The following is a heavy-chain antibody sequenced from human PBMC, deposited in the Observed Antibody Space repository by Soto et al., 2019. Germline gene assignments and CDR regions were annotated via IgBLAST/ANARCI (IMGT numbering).Heavy chain of an antibody. Sequence: SETLSLTCTVSGGSISSYYWSWIRQPPGKGLEWIGYIYYSGSTNYNPSLKSRVTISVDTSKNQFSLKLSSVTAADTAVYYCARDGKELGSWFDPWGQGTLVTVSS. CDR1: GGSISSYY. J-gene: IGHJ5*02. D-gene: IGHD1-7*01. CDR3: ARDGKELGSWFDP. CDR2: IYYSGST. V-gene: IGHV4-59*01.